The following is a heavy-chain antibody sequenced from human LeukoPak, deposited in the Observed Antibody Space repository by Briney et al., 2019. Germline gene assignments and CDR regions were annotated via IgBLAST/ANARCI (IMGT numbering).Heavy chain of an antibody. J-gene: IGHJ5*02. CDR2: ISYDGSNK. D-gene: IGHD3-9*01. V-gene: IGHV3-30-3*01. CDR3: ARDFEPYDIFGNWFDP. CDR1: GFTFSSYA. Sequence: PGGSLRLSCAASGFTFSSYAMSWVRQAPGKGLEWVAVISYDGSNKYYADSVKGRFTISRDNSKNTLYLQMNSLRAEDTAVYYCARDFEPYDIFGNWFDPWGQGTLATVSS.